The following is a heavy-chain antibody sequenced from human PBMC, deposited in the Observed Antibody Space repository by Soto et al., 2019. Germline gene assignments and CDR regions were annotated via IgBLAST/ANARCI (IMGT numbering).Heavy chain of an antibody. CDR3: ARDGGYCSGGSCYHDY. CDR2: IWYDGSNK. Sequence: GGSLRLSCAASGFTFSSYGMHWVRQAPGKGLEWVAVIWYDGSNKYYADSVKGRFTISRDNSKNTLYLQMNSLRAEDTAVYYCARDGGYCSGGSCYHDYWGQGTLVTVSS. J-gene: IGHJ4*02. V-gene: IGHV3-33*01. D-gene: IGHD2-15*01. CDR1: GFTFSSYG.